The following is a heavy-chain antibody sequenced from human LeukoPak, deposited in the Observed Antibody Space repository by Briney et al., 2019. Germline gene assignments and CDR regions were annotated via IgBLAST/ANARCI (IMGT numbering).Heavy chain of an antibody. V-gene: IGHV1-18*01. Sequence: ASVKVSFTASGYTFTSYGISWVRQAPGQGLEWMGWISAYNGNTNYAQKLQGRVTMTTDTSTSTAYMELRSLRSDDTAVYYCARDVGYCSGGSCYSFDYWGQGTLVTVSS. J-gene: IGHJ4*02. CDR2: ISAYNGNT. CDR1: GYTFTSYG. D-gene: IGHD2-15*01. CDR3: ARDVGYCSGGSCYSFDY.